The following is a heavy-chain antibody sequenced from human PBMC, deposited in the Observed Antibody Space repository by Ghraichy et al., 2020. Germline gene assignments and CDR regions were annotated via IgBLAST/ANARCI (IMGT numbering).Heavy chain of an antibody. D-gene: IGHD5-18*01. J-gene: IGHJ6*02. Sequence: ASVKVSCKVSGYTLTELSMHWVRQAPGKGLEWMGGFDPEDGETIYAQKFQGRVTMTEDTSTDTAYMELSSLRSEDTAVYYCATGWIQLWFRDGMDVWGQGTTVTVSS. CDR2: FDPEDGET. CDR1: GYTLTELS. CDR3: ATGWIQLWFRDGMDV. V-gene: IGHV1-24*01.